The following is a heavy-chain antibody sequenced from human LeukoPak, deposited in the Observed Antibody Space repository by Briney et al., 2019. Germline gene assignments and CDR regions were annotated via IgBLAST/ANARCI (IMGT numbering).Heavy chain of an antibody. J-gene: IGHJ5*02. V-gene: IGHV1-2*02. CDR1: GYTFTGYY. CDR3: ARARYNYGSNWFDP. Sequence: ASVKVSCKASGYTFTGYYVHWVRQAPGQGLEWMGWINPNSGGTNYAQKFQGRVTMTRDTSISTAYMELSRLRSDDTAVYYCARARYNYGSNWFDPWGQGTLVTVSS. CDR2: INPNSGGT. D-gene: IGHD5-18*01.